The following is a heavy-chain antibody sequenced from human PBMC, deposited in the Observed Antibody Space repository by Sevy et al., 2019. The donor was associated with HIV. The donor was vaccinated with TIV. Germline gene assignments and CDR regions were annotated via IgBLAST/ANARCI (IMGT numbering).Heavy chain of an antibody. CDR3: ARAYSSSPPASMDV. Sequence: SETLSLTCAVSGYSISSGYYWGWIRQPPGKGLEWIGSIYHSGSTYYNPSLKSRVTITVDTSKSQFSLKLGSVTAADTAVYYCARAYSSSPPASMDVWGKGTTVTVSS. CDR1: GYSISSGYY. V-gene: IGHV4-38-2*01. CDR2: IYHSGST. J-gene: IGHJ6*04. D-gene: IGHD6-13*01.